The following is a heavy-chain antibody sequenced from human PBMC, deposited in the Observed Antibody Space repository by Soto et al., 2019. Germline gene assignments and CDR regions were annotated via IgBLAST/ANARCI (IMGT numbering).Heavy chain of an antibody. V-gene: IGHV3-30*18. Sequence: QVQLVESGGGVVQPGRSLRLSCAASGFTFSSYGMHWVRQAPGKGLEWVAVISYDGSNKYYADSVKGRFTISRDNSKNTLYLQMNSLRAEDTAVYWGAKDARLYYYDSSGYGSDAFDIWGQGTMVTVSS. CDR1: GFTFSSYG. J-gene: IGHJ3*02. D-gene: IGHD3-22*01. CDR3: AKDARLYYYDSSGYGSDAFDI. CDR2: ISYDGSNK.